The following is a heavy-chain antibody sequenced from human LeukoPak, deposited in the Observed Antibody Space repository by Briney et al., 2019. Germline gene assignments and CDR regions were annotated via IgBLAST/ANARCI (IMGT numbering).Heavy chain of an antibody. V-gene: IGHV1-2*02. Sequence: ASVKVSCKAAGYTFTDYYIHWVRQAPGQGLEYMGWITPNSGGTNSAQKFQGRVTMTRDTSISTAHMELSRLTSDDTAVYYCARGNSDGSGYWGQGTLVTVSS. J-gene: IGHJ4*02. CDR3: ARGNSDGSGY. D-gene: IGHD5-24*01. CDR2: ITPNSGGT. CDR1: GYTFTDYY.